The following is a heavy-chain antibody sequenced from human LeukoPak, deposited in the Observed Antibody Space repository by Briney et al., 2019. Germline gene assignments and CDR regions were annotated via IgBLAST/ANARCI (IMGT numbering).Heavy chain of an antibody. CDR1: GFTFSSYW. CDR3: ARDRAYDAFDY. D-gene: IGHD5-12*01. Sequence: GGSLRLSCAASGFTFSSYWMTWVRQAPGKGLEWVANINLDGGEKYYVASVKGRFTMSRDNAENSLFLQVHSLRDEDTAVYYCARDRAYDAFDYWGRGTLVTVSS. CDR2: INLDGGEK. V-gene: IGHV3-7*01. J-gene: IGHJ4*02.